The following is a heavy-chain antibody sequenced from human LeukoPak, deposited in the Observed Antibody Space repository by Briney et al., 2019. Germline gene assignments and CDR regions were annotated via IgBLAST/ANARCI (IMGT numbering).Heavy chain of an antibody. V-gene: IGHV3-48*03. Sequence: GGSLRLSCAASGFTFSSYEMNWVRQAPGKGLEWVSYISSSGTTKNYADSVKGRFTISRDNAQNSLYLQMNSLRAEDTAVYYCARAKYSSITYDFDYWGQGTLVTVSS. J-gene: IGHJ4*02. CDR1: GFTFSSYE. CDR2: ISSSGTTK. CDR3: ARAKYSSITYDFDY. D-gene: IGHD6-13*01.